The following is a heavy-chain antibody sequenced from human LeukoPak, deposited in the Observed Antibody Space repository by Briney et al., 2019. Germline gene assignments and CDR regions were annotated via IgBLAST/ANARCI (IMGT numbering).Heavy chain of an antibody. D-gene: IGHD3-3*01. CDR1: GFTVSSNY. Sequence: GGSLRLSCAAFGFTVSSNYMSWVRRSPGKGLEYVSVIYPGDRTYYADSVKGRFTISRDNSKNTLYLQMNSLRAEDTAVYYCAKRDNFWSGYYFPSWFDPWGQGTLVTVSS. J-gene: IGHJ5*02. CDR2: IYPGDRT. V-gene: IGHV3-53*01. CDR3: AKRDNFWSGYYFPSWFDP.